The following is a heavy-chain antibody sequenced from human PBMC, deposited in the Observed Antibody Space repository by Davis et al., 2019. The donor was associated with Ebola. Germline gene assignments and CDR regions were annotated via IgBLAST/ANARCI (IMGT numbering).Heavy chain of an antibody. Sequence: GSLKISCAASGFTFSSYSMNWVRQVPGKGLEWVGFIRSKAYGGTTEYAASVKGRFTISRDDSKSIAYLQMNSLKTEDTAVYYCTREVLWFGELSGFDYWGQGTLVTVSS. CDR1: GFTFSSYS. V-gene: IGHV3-49*04. CDR2: IRSKAYGGTT. CDR3: TREVLWFGELSGFDY. D-gene: IGHD3-10*01. J-gene: IGHJ4*02.